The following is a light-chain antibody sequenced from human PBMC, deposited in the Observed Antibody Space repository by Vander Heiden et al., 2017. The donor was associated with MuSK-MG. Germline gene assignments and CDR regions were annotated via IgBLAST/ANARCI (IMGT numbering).Light chain of an antibody. V-gene: IGLV1-51*01. CDR2: ETS. Sequence: QSVLPQPPSVSSAPGQSVAISCSGSRSNIGIDFVSWYQQFPGSAPKLIIYETSNRPSGTPDRCSASKFGTSATLVITGLQTGDDADYYCGSWDRSRTAGVFGGGTKLTVL. CDR1: RSNIGIDF. CDR3: GSWDRSRTAGV. J-gene: IGLJ3*02.